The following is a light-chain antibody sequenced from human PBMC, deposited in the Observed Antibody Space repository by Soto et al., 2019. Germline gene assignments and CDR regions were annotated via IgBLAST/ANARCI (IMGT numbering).Light chain of an antibody. CDR1: QSVSNNY. CDR2: GAS. CDR3: QQYGSSSWT. Sequence: EIVLTQSPGTLSLSPGERATLSCGASQSVSNNYLAWYQQKPGQAPRLLIYGASNRATGIPDRFSGSGSGTDFTLTISRLEPEDFAVYYCQQYGSSSWTFGQGTKVDI. V-gene: IGKV3-20*01. J-gene: IGKJ1*01.